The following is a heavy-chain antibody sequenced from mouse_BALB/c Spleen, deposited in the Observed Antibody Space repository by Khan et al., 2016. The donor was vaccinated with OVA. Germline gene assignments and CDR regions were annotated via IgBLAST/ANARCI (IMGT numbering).Heavy chain of an antibody. Sequence: VQLQQSGAELVKPGASVKLSCTASGFNIKDTHMHWVKQRPEQGLEWIGRIDPANDNSKYDPRFQGKATITADTSSNTAYLHLSSLTSEDTAVYCGAPAGTGDYFDYWGQGTTVTVSS. CDR1: GFNIKDTH. D-gene: IGHD4-1*01. CDR2: IDPANDNS. V-gene: IGHV14-3*02. CDR3: APAGTGDYFDY. J-gene: IGHJ2*01.